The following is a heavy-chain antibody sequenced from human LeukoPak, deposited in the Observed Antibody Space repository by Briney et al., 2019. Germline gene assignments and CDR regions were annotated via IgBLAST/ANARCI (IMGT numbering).Heavy chain of an antibody. CDR3: ARDPPAAAPGPFDY. CDR1: GFTVSSNY. J-gene: IGHJ4*02. CDR2: IYSGGST. V-gene: IGHV3-66*01. Sequence: GGSLRLSCAASGFTVSSNYMSWVRQAPGKGLEWVSIIYSGGSTYYADSVKGRFTISRDNSKNTLYLQMNSLRAEDTAVYYCARDPPAAAPGPFDYWGQGTLVTVSS. D-gene: IGHD6-13*01.